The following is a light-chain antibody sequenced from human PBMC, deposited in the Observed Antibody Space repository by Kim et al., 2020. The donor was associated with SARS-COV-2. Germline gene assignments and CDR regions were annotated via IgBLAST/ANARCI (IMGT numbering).Light chain of an antibody. V-gene: IGLV1-47*01. CDR1: NSNIGNNY. CDR3: AAWDGIRSGRVV. J-gene: IGLJ2*01. CDR2: RND. Sequence: QSVLTQSPSASGTPGQRVTISCSGSNSNIGNNYVYWYQHLPGTAPKLLIYRNDQRPSWVPDRFSGSKSGTSASLAISGLRSEDEADYYCAAWDGIRSGRVVYGGGTQLTVL.